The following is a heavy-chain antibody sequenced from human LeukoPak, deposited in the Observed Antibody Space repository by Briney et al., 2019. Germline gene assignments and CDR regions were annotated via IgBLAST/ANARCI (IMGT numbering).Heavy chain of an antibody. V-gene: IGHV3-33*01. CDR3: ARGCSGTYNPVY. CDR1: GFTFSTYG. J-gene: IGHJ4*02. D-gene: IGHD1-26*01. Sequence: PGRSLRLSCAASGFTFSTYGMHWVRQAPGKGLEWVAVIWYDGSNKNYADSVRGRFTISRDNSRNTLYLQMDSLRSEDTAVYYCARGCSGTYNPVYWGQGTLVTVSS. CDR2: IWYDGSNK.